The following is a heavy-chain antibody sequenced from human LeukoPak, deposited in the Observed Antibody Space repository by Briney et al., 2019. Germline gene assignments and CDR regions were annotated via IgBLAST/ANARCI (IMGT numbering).Heavy chain of an antibody. CDR1: RFTFSNYW. Sequence: GGSLRLSCAASRFTFSNYWMTWVRQAPGKGLEWVANIKEDGSEKYYVDCVKGRFTISRDNAKNSLYLQMNSLRAEDTAVYYCGRDMDVWGQGTTVTVSS. CDR3: GRDMDV. CDR2: IKEDGSEK. V-gene: IGHV3-7*03. J-gene: IGHJ6*02.